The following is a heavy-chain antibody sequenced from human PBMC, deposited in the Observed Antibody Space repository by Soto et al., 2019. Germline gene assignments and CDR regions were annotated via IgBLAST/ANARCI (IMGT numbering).Heavy chain of an antibody. J-gene: IGHJ6*02. V-gene: IGHV1-18*01. Sequence: QVQLVQSGAEVKKPGASVKVSCKASGYTFTSYGISWVRQAPGQGLEWMGWISAYNGNTNYAQKLQGRVAMTVDTATSTAYMELGSLRSDDTAVYYCARVDMVLVPAGVSRYYYGMDVWGQGTPVTVSS. D-gene: IGHD2-2*03. CDR3: ARVDMVLVPAGVSRYYYGMDV. CDR2: ISAYNGNT. CDR1: GYTFTSYG.